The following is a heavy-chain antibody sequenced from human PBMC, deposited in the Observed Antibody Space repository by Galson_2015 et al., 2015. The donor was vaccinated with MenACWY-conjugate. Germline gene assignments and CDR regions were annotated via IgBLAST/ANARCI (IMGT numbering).Heavy chain of an antibody. J-gene: IGHJ6*02. CDR2: INAGNGNT. V-gene: IGHV1-3*01. Sequence: SVKVSCKASGYTFTSYAMHWVRQAPGQRLEWMGWINAGNGNTKYSQKFQGRVTITRDTSASTAYMELSSLRSEDTAVYYCARASIALYGMDVWGQGTTVTVSS. D-gene: IGHD6-13*01. CDR3: ARASIALYGMDV. CDR1: GYTFTSYA.